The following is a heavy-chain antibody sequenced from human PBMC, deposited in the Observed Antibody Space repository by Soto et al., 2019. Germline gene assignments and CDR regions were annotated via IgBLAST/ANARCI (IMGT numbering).Heavy chain of an antibody. CDR3: AKDQAFFCTLPDY. D-gene: IGHD3-3*01. Sequence: PGGSLRLSCEASGCTFSSYNMNWVRQAPGKGLEWVSSISGSGTSTYYADSVKGRFTISRDSSKKTLYLQMNSLRAEDTAIYYCAKDQAFFCTLPDYWGQGTLVTVSS. J-gene: IGHJ4*02. CDR2: ISGSGTST. CDR1: GCTFSSYN. V-gene: IGHV3-23*01.